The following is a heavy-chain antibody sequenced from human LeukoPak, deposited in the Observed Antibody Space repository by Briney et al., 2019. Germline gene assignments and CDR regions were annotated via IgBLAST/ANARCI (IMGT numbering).Heavy chain of an antibody. CDR3: ARDSSGWYGEEFDP. CDR1: GFTFSSYS. CDR2: ISSSSSYI. D-gene: IGHD6-19*01. V-gene: IGHV3-21*01. Sequence: GGSLRLSCAASGFTFSSYSMNWVRQAPGKGLEWVSSISSSSSYIYYADSVKGRFTISRDNAKNSLYLQMNSLRAEDTAVYYCARDSSGWYGEEFDPWGQGTLVTVSS. J-gene: IGHJ5*02.